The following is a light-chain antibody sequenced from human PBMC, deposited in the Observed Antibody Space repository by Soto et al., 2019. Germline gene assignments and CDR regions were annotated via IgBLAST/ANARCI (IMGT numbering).Light chain of an antibody. Sequence: EVVMTQSPATLSVSPGDRATLSCRASQSVSNNLAWYQQKPGQAPRLLIYGASTGATGLPARFSASGSGTEFTLTISSLQSEDFAVYYCQQHNNWPPYTFGQGTKLEIK. V-gene: IGKV3-15*01. CDR1: QSVSNN. CDR3: QQHNNWPPYT. J-gene: IGKJ2*01. CDR2: GAS.